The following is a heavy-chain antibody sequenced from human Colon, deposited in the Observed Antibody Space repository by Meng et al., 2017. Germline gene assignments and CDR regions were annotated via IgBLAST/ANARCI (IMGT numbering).Heavy chain of an antibody. J-gene: IGHJ5*02. Sequence: QLGRSGTEVKKRGASVKVSCNASGYTLRNPYLQGVRQAPGQGPEWLGWTKPNSGDTNYPQNFQGRVSLTRDTSIDTAYMELSGLTSDDTAMYFCARSGAPGPGVHWFDPWGQGTLVTVSS. V-gene: IGHV1-2*02. CDR1: GYTLRNPY. CDR2: TKPNSGDT. CDR3: ARSGAPGPGVHWFDP. D-gene: IGHD3-10*01.